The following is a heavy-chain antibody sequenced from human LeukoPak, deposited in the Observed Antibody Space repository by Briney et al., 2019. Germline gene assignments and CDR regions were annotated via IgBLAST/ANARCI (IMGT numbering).Heavy chain of an antibody. V-gene: IGHV1-24*01. CDR1: GYTLTELS. CDR2: FDPEDGET. D-gene: IGHD6-13*01. CDR3: ATRVKPYSSSWYYYGMDV. Sequence: ASVKVSCKVSGYTLTELSMHWVRQAPGKGLEWMGGFDPEDGETIYAQKFQGRVTMTEDTSTDTAYMELSRLRSEDTAVYYCATRVKPYSSSWYYYGMDVWGQGTTVTVSS. J-gene: IGHJ6*02.